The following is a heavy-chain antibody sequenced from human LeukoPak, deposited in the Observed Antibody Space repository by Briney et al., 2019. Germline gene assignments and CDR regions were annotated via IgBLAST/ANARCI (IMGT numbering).Heavy chain of an antibody. CDR1: GYTLTGYY. CDR3: ARDKLGLGELSLYDQ. J-gene: IGHJ5*02. V-gene: IGHV1-2*02. Sequence: GASVKVSCKASGYTLTGYYMHWVRQAPGQGREWMGWMNPNSGGTKYAQKFQGRVTMTRDTSISTAYMELSRLRSDDTAMYYCARDKLGLGELSLYDQWGQGTLVTVSS. D-gene: IGHD3-16*02. CDR2: MNPNSGGT.